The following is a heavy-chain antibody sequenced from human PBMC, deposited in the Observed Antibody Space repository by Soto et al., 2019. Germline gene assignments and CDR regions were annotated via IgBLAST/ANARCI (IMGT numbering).Heavy chain of an antibody. D-gene: IGHD2-2*01. V-gene: IGHV4-34*01. Sequence: QVQLQQWGAGLLKPSETLSLTCAVYGGSFSGYYWSWIRQPPGKALAWIGEINHSGSTNYNTSLKGRITLPVNTSKNQCAPKQSSVTAAETAGYYCALYCSSTCYPEDWFDPWGQGTLVTVSS. CDR1: GGSFSGYY. CDR2: INHSGST. J-gene: IGHJ5*02. CDR3: ALYCSSTCYPEDWFDP.